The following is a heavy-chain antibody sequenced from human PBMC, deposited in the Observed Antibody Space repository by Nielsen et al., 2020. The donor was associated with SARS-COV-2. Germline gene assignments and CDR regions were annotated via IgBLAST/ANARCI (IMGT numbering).Heavy chain of an antibody. CDR1: GFTFNNYD. Sequence: GSLKISCAASGFTFNNYDMHWVRQATGKGLEWVSAIGTGGDTFYPGSVKGRFTISRENAKNSLYLQMNSLRAGDTAVYYCARAGALSSSWYSMDFWSQGTTVTVSS. J-gene: IGHJ6*02. CDR3: ARAGALSSSWYSMDF. CDR2: IGTGGDT. V-gene: IGHV3-13*01. D-gene: IGHD6-13*01.